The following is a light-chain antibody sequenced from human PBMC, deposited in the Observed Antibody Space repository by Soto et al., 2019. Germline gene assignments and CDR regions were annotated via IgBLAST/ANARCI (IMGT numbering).Light chain of an antibody. V-gene: IGLV2-14*01. CDR1: SSDVGGYNY. J-gene: IGLJ2*01. Sequence: QSALTQPASVSGSPGQSITISCTGTSSDVGGYNYDSWYQQHPGKAPKLMIYDVSNRPSGVSKRFSGSKSGNTASLTISGLQAEDEADYYCSSYTGSSTYVVFGVGTTLTVL. CDR2: DVS. CDR3: SSYTGSSTYVV.